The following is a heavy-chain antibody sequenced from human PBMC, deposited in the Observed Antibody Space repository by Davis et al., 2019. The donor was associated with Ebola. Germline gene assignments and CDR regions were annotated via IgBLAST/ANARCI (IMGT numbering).Heavy chain of an antibody. Sequence: GGSLRLSCAASGFTLSDYSMNWVRQAPGKGLEWVSYISSGSSTIYYADSVKGRFTISRDNAKNSLYLQMNSLRDEDTAVYYCARDPDTAMASDAFDIWGQGTMVTVSS. J-gene: IGHJ3*02. CDR2: ISSGSSTI. D-gene: IGHD5-18*01. CDR3: ARDPDTAMASDAFDI. CDR1: GFTLSDYS. V-gene: IGHV3-48*02.